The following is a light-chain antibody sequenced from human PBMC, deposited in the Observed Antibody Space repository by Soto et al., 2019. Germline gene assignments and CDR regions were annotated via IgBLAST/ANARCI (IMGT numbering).Light chain of an antibody. J-gene: IGKJ3*01. Sequence: DIVMTQSPDSLAVSLGERATINCKSSQSVLYSSNNKNHLAWYQQKPGQPPKLLIYWASTRESGVPDRFSGSGSWTDFTLTISSLQAEDVSVYYCQQYYSPPVTFGPWTKLDIK. CDR3: QQYYSPPVT. V-gene: IGKV4-1*01. CDR1: QSVLYSSNNKNH. CDR2: WAS.